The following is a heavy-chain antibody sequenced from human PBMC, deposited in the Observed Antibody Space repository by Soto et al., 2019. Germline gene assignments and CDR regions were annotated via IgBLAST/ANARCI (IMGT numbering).Heavy chain of an antibody. CDR3: SRLKTYSIITADDY. Sequence: QVQLQESGPGLVKPSGTLYLICSVSGGSISSSNWRSWVRQPPGKGLEWIGEIYHSGRTNYNPSLKSRVTISVDKSKNHFSLNLSPVTAADTAVYYCSRLKTYSIITADDYWGQGTPVIVSS. J-gene: IGHJ4*02. V-gene: IGHV4-4*02. CDR1: GGSISSSNW. D-gene: IGHD2-15*01. CDR2: IYHSGRT.